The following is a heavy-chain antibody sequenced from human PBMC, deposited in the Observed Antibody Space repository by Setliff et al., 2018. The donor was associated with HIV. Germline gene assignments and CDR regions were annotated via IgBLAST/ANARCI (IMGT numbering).Heavy chain of an antibody. J-gene: IGHJ4*02. CDR1: GFTFSYYG. D-gene: IGHD1-26*01. V-gene: IGHV3-33*01. CDR2: TWSDGNKR. Sequence: GESLRLFCAASGFTFSYYGMHWVRQAPGKGLEWVAVTWSDGNKRYYADSVKGRFTISRDNSKNTVYLQMDSLRAEDTAVYYCARDDDATSHYSRFDYWGQGTPVTVSS. CDR3: ARDDDATSHYSRFDY.